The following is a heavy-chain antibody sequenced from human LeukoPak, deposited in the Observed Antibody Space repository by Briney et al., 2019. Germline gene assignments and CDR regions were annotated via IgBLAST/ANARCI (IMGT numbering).Heavy chain of an antibody. V-gene: IGHV4-61*02. D-gene: IGHD6-19*01. J-gene: IGHJ2*01. CDR2: IYTSGST. CDR3: AREGWGSSGWYRYFDL. Sequence: PSQTLSLTCTVSGGSISSGSYYWSWIRQPAGKGLEWIGRIYTSGSTNYNPSLKSRVTISVDTSENQFSLKLSSVTAADTAVYYCAREGWGSSGWYRYFDLWGRGTLVTVSS. CDR1: GGSISSGSYY.